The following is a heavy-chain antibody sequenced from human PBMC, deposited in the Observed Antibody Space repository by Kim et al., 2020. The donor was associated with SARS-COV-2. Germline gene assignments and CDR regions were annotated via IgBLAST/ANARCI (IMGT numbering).Heavy chain of an antibody. D-gene: IGHD3-3*01. CDR1: GGSISSYD. J-gene: IGHJ4*02. Sequence: SETLSLTCTVSGGSISSYDWSWIRQPPGKGLEWIGYIYYSGSTNYNPSLKSRVTISVDTSKNQFSLKLSSVTAADTAVYYCASSYVGHYDFWSGYYTGFDYWGQGTRVTVSS. CDR3: ASSYVGHYDFWSGYYTGFDY. V-gene: IGHV4-59*01. CDR2: IYYSGST.